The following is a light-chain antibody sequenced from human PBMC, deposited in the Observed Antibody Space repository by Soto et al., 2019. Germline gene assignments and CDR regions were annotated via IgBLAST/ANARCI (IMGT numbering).Light chain of an antibody. Sequence: EIVMTQSPATLSVSPGESATLSCRASQSISSELAWYQQKPGQPPRLLIYGASTRATGVPGRFTGSGSDSDFTLTISGLQSEDFAVYYCQQGHNWPLTFGQGTRLEI. CDR3: QQGHNWPLT. CDR2: GAS. CDR1: QSISSE. J-gene: IGKJ2*01. V-gene: IGKV3-15*01.